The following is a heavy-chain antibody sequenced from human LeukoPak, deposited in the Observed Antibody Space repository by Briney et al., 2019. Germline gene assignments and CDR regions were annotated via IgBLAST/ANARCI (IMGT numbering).Heavy chain of an antibody. Sequence: GGSLRLSCTVSGFTVSSNSMSWVRQAPGKGLEWVSFIYSGTIHYSDSVKGRFTISRDNSKNTLYLQMNSLRAEDTAVYYCARDYLAVASLRYYYMDVWGKGTTVTVSS. CDR2: IYSGTI. CDR1: GFTVSSNS. D-gene: IGHD6-19*01. CDR3: ARDYLAVASLRYYYMDV. V-gene: IGHV3-53*01. J-gene: IGHJ6*03.